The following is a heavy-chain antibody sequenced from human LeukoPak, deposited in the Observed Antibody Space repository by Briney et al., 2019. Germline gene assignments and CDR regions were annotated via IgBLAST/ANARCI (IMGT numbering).Heavy chain of an antibody. CDR1: GGTISSYY. D-gene: IGHD3-22*01. V-gene: IGHV4-59*08. CDR3: ARVFQDGSGYPLDY. Sequence: SETLSLTCTVSGGTISSYYWNWIRQPPGKGLEWIGYIHDSGSTKYNPSLKSRVAITVDTSKNQFSLKLSSVTAADTAVYYCARVFQDGSGYPLDYWGQGTLVTVSS. CDR2: IHDSGST. J-gene: IGHJ4*02.